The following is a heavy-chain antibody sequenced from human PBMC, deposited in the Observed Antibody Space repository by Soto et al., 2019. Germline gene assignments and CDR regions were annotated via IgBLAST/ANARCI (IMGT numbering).Heavy chain of an antibody. Sequence: QAQVVQSGAEVRKPGSSVKLSCKASEGTFNSYAIAWVRQAPGQGLEWMGGIIPYYNTLNYAQKFQDRVTITADDSTDTVYMELGSLSSDDTAVYFCASVASRWYPYCFDSWGQGTLVTVSS. D-gene: IGHD6-13*01. CDR2: IIPYYNTL. V-gene: IGHV1-69*01. CDR3: ASVASRWYPYCFDS. CDR1: EGTFNSYA. J-gene: IGHJ4*02.